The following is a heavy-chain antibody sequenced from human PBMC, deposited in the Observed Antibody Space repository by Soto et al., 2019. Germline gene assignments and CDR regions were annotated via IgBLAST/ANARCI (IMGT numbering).Heavy chain of an antibody. J-gene: IGHJ5*02. V-gene: IGHV1-46*03. D-gene: IGHD3-16*02. CDR2: INPSGGST. CDR1: GYTFTSYY. CDR3: AREAGYYDYIWGSYRYSDKFDP. Sequence: ASVKVSCKASGYTFTSYYMHWVRQAPGQGLEWMGIINPSGGSTSYAQKFQGRVTMTRDTSTSTVYMELSSLRSEDTAVYYCAREAGYYDYIWGSYRYSDKFDPWGQGTLVTVSS.